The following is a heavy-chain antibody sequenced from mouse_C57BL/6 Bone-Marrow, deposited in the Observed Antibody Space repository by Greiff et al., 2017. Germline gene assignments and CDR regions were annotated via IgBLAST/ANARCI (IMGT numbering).Heavy chain of an antibody. CDR3: ARRGPVYAMDY. CDR2: ISSGGSYT. J-gene: IGHJ4*01. CDR1: GFTFSSYG. Sequence: EVQGVESGGDLVKPGGSLKLSCAASGFTFSSYGMSWVRQTPDKRLEWVATISSGGSYTYYPDSVKGRFTISRDNAKNTPYLQMSSLKSEDTAMYYCARRGPVYAMDYWGQGTSVTVSS. V-gene: IGHV5-6*02.